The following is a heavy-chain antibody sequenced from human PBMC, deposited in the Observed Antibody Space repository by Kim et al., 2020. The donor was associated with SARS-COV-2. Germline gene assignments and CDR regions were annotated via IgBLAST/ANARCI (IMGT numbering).Heavy chain of an antibody. Sequence: GGSLRLSCAASGFTFSSYGMHWVRQAPGKGLEWVAVISYDGSNKYYADSVKGRFTISRDNSKNTLYLQMNSLRAEDTAVYYCAKDLFNGGEVWFDPWGQGTLVTVSS. V-gene: IGHV3-30*18. CDR3: AKDLFNGGEVWFDP. CDR1: GFTFSSYG. J-gene: IGHJ5*02. CDR2: ISYDGSNK. D-gene: IGHD3-10*01.